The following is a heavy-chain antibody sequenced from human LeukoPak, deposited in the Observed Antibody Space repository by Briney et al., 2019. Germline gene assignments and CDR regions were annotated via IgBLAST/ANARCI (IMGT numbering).Heavy chain of an antibody. CDR3: ARLDIVVVPPYFDY. D-gene: IGHD2-2*03. CDR2: IKQDGSEK. J-gene: IGHJ4*02. CDR1: GFTFSSYW. V-gene: IGHV3-7*01. Sequence: GGSQRLSCAASGFTFSSYWMSWVRQAPGKGLEWVANIKQDGSEKYYVDSVKGRFTISRDNAKNSLYLQMNSLRAEDTAVYYCARLDIVVVPPYFDYWGQGTLVTVSS.